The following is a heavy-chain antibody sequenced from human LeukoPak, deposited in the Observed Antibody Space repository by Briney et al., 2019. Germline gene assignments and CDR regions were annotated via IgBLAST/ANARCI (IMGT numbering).Heavy chain of an antibody. Sequence: PSETLSLTCTVSGVSISSYYWSWIRQPPGKGLEWIGYIYYSGSTNYNPSLKSRVTISVDTSKNRFSLKLSSVTAADTAVYYCARAPSGWYFLDYWGQGTLVTVSS. J-gene: IGHJ4*02. CDR1: GVSISSYY. V-gene: IGHV4-59*01. CDR2: IYYSGST. CDR3: ARAPSGWYFLDY. D-gene: IGHD6-19*01.